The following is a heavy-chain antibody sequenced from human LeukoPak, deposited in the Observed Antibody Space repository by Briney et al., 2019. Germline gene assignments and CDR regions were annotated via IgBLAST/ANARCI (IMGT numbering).Heavy chain of an antibody. V-gene: IGHV3-21*01. CDR2: ISGSGGST. J-gene: IGHJ4*02. D-gene: IGHD1-1*01. Sequence: GGSLRLSCVASGFTFSSYSMNWVRQAPGKGLEWVSAISGSGGSTYYADSVKGRFTISRDNAKNTLYLQMNSLRAEDTAVYYCARVGGPDWRIDYWGPGNLVTVSS. CDR3: ARVGGPDWRIDY. CDR1: GFTFSSYS.